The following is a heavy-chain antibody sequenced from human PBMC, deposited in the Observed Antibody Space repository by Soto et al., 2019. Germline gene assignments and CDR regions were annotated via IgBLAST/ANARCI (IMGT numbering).Heavy chain of an antibody. D-gene: IGHD3-16*01. CDR3: AREMTVGGGRTYGMDV. CDR1: GGTFSSYT. V-gene: IGHV1-69*08. CDR2: IIPILGIA. Sequence: QVQLVQSGAEVKKPGSSVKVSCKASGGTFSSYTISWVRQAPGQGLEWMGRIIPILGIANYAQKFQGRVTITXXKXTXXDYMGLSSLGSEDTAVYYFAREMTVGGGRTYGMDVWGQGTTVTVSS. J-gene: IGHJ6*02.